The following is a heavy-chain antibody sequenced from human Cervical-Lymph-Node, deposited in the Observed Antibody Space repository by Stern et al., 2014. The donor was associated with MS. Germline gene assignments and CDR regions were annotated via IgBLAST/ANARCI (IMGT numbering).Heavy chain of an antibody. CDR1: GYTFTSYG. CDR2: IITYNGHT. V-gene: IGHV1-18*01. D-gene: IGHD1-26*01. Sequence: VQLVESGAEVKKPGASVKVSCKASGYTFTSYGISWVRQTPGQGLEWMGWIITYNGHTNLAQKLQGRGTVTTDTSTSTAYMELRSLRSDDTAVYYCARGLLDSENAFDIWGQGTMVTVSS. CDR3: ARGLLDSENAFDI. J-gene: IGHJ3*02.